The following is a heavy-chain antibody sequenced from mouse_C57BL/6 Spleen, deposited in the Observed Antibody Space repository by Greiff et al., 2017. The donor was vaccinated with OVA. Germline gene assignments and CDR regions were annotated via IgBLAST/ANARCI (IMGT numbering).Heavy chain of an antibody. J-gene: IGHJ3*01. CDR2: IRLKSDNYAT. D-gene: IGHD1-1*01. CDR1: GFTFSNYW. CDR3: TGGTTVVPVAY. V-gene: IGHV6-3*01. Sequence: EVKLMESGGGLVQPGGSMKLSCVASGFTFSNYWMNWVRQSPEKGLEWVAQIRLKSDNYATHYAESVKGRFTISRDDSKSSVYLQMNNLRAEDTGIYYCTGGTTVVPVAYWGQGTLVTVSA.